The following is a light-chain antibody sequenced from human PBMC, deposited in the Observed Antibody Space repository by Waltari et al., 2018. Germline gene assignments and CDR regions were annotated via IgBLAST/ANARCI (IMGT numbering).Light chain of an antibody. CDR3: CSYAGSYTLI. V-gene: IGLV2-11*01. CDR2: DVN. Sequence: QSALTQPRSVSGSPGQSVTISCTGTSGDVGGYNIVSWYQHHPGKAPKVLIYDVNERPSGVPDRFSGSKSGNTASLTISGLQPEDEADYYCCSYAGSYTLIFGGGTKLTVL. CDR1: SGDVGGYNI. J-gene: IGLJ2*01.